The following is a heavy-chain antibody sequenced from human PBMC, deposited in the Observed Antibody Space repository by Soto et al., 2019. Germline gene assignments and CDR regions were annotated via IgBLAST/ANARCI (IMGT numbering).Heavy chain of an antibody. CDR3: ARERDGVLDY. D-gene: IGHD3-16*01. CDR1: GITLSGNS. J-gene: IGHJ4*02. V-gene: IGHV3-66*01. Sequence: PGGSLRLSCAAPGITLSGNSMNWVRQAPGKGLEGDSVSYSDGTTYYADSVKGRFTISRDNSRNTLFLQTNALRGEDTAVYDCARERDGVLDYWGQGTLVPVSS. CDR2: SYSDGTT.